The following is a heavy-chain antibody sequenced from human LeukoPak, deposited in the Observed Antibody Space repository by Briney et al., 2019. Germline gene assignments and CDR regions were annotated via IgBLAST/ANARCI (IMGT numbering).Heavy chain of an antibody. CDR2: IIPILGIA. Sequence: GASVKVSCKASGGTFSSYAIRWVRQAPGQGLEWMGRIIPILGIANYAQKFQGRVTITADKSTSTAYMELSSLRSEDTAVYYCARDRGLLWFGELPYYYYGMDVWGQGTTVTVSS. J-gene: IGHJ6*02. CDR1: GGTFSSYA. D-gene: IGHD3-10*01. V-gene: IGHV1-69*04. CDR3: ARDRGLLWFGELPYYYYGMDV.